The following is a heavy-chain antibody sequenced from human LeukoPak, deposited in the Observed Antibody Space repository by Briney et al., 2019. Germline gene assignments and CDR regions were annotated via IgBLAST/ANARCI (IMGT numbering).Heavy chain of an antibody. V-gene: IGHV4-31*03. D-gene: IGHD2-2*01. J-gene: IGHJ6*02. CDR3: ARDRSVVPAAIGPNATPNNYGMDV. CDR2: IYYSGST. Sequence: SQTLSLTCTVSGGSISSGGYSWSWIRQHPGKGLEWIGYIYYSGSTYYNPSLKSRVTISVDTSKNQFSLKLSSVTAADTAVYYCARDRSVVPAAIGPNATPNNYGMDVWGRGTTVTVSS. CDR1: GGSISSGGYS.